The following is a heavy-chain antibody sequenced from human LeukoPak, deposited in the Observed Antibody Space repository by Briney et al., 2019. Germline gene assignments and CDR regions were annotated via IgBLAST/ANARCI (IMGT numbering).Heavy chain of an antibody. Sequence: ASVKVSCKASGYTFTSYGISWVRQAPGQGLEWMGLFSAYNGNTNYSQKLQGRVTMTTDTSTSTAYMELRSLRSDDTAVYYCAREQERERQQLDGYDYWGQGTLVTVSS. CDR2: FSAYNGNT. V-gene: IGHV1-18*01. D-gene: IGHD6-13*01. CDR1: GYTFTSYG. J-gene: IGHJ4*02. CDR3: AREQERERQQLDGYDY.